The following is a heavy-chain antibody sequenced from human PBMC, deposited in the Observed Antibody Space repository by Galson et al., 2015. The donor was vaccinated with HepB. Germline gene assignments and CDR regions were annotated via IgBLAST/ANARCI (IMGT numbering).Heavy chain of an antibody. CDR3: ARRHWYFDF. J-gene: IGHJ2*01. Sequence: QSGAEVKKPGESLKISCQGSGYIFTGYWIGWVRQMPGKGLEWMGIIYPDDSDTRYSPSFQGQVTISVDKSINTAYLEWSSLKTSDTAMYYCARRHWYFDFWGRGTLVTVSS. V-gene: IGHV5-51*03. CDR2: IYPDDSDT. CDR1: GYIFTGYW.